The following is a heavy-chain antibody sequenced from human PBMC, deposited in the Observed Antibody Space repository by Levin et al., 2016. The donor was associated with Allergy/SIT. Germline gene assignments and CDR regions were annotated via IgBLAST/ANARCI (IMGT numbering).Heavy chain of an antibody. V-gene: IGHV1-3*04. CDR2: INTDNGYT. J-gene: IGHJ5*01. Sequence: ASVKVSCKASGYTFTTYAIHWVRQAPGQGLEWMGWINTDNGYTKYSRNFQDRFTMTRDTSASTAYMELSSLRLEDTAVYYCARDLDSSSWYEWFDSWGQGTLVTVSS. CDR3: ARDLDSSSWYEWFDS. CDR1: GYTFTTYA. D-gene: IGHD6-13*01.